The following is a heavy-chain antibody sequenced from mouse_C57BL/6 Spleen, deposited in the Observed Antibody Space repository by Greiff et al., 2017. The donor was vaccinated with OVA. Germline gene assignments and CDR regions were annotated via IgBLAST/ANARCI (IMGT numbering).Heavy chain of an antibody. CDR2: IYPGDGDT. Sequence: VQLQQSGPELVKPGASVKISCKASGYAFSSSWMHWVKQRPGKGLEWIGRIYPGDGDTNYNGKFKGKATLTADKSSSTAYMQLSSLTSEDSAVYFCAREGLEPYFDDWGQGTTLTVSS. CDR1: GYAFSSSW. V-gene: IGHV1-82*01. J-gene: IGHJ2*01. D-gene: IGHD3-3*01. CDR3: AREGLEPYFDD.